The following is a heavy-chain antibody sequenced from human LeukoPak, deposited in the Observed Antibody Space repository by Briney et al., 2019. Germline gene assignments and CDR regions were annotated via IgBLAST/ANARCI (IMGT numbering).Heavy chain of an antibody. CDR2: IFFSGST. CDR3: ARHVEIAVAGPIEY. V-gene: IGHV4-39*01. CDR1: GASISNSRDY. J-gene: IGHJ4*02. D-gene: IGHD6-19*01. Sequence: PSETLSLTCTVSGASISNSRDYWGWLRQPPGKGLEWIGSIFFSGSTYYNPSLKSRAAISVDSSKNQFSLKLSSVTAADTAFYYCARHVEIAVAGPIEYWGQGTLVPVSS.